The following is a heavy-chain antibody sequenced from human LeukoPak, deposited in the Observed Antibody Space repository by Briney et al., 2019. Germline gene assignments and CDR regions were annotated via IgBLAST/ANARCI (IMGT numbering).Heavy chain of an antibody. CDR3: ARDRQLLWFGESPTGYFDY. D-gene: IGHD3-10*01. J-gene: IGHJ4*02. Sequence: KTSETLSLTCTISGGSISSYVWSWIRQPPGKGLEWIGYIYYTGSTNYNPSLKSRVIISLDTSKNQFSLKLSSVTAADTAVYYCARDRQLLWFGESPTGYFDYWGQGTLVTVSS. CDR1: GGSISSYV. V-gene: IGHV4-59*01. CDR2: IYYTGST.